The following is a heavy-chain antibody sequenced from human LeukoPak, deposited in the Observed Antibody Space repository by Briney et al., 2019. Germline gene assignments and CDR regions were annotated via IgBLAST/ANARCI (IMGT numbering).Heavy chain of an antibody. CDR3: ARVGRVRAFDY. J-gene: IGHJ4*02. CDR1: GGSISSGGYS. Sequence: SETLSLTCAVSGGSISSGGYSWSWIRQPPGKGLEWIGYIYHGGSTYYNPSLKSRVTISVDRSKNQFSLKLSSVTAADTAVYYCARVGRVRAFDYWGQGTLVTVSS. CDR2: IYHGGST. V-gene: IGHV4-30-2*01.